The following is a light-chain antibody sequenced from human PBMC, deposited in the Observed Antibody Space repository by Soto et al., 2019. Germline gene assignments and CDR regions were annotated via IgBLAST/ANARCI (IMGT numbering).Light chain of an antibody. Sequence: EIVLTQSPGTLSLSPGEIATLSCRASQSVSRNYLAWYQQKPGQAPRLLIYGASSRATGIPDRFSGSGSGTDFTLTISRLEHEDSAVYYCQQYGTSQGTFGKGNKVEIK. CDR1: QSVSRNY. V-gene: IGKV3-20*01. CDR2: GAS. CDR3: QQYGTSQGT. J-gene: IGKJ1*01.